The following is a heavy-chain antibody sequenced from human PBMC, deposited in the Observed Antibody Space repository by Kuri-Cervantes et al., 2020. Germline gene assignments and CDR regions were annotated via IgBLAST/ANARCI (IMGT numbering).Heavy chain of an antibody. V-gene: IGHV4-30-4*02. J-gene: IGHJ4*02. CDR2: ISYSGST. CDR3: ARFYSSAWSFDY. Sequence: SETLSLTCTVSGGSISSGDYYLSWIRQPPGKGLEWIGYISYSGSTYYNPSLKSRVTISVDTSKIQFSLKLSSVTAADTAVYYCARFYSSAWSFDYWGQGTLVTVSS. D-gene: IGHD6-19*01. CDR1: GGSISSGDYY.